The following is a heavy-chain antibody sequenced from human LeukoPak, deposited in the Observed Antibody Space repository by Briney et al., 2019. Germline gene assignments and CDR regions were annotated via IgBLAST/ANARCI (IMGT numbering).Heavy chain of an antibody. Sequence: RSGGSLRLSCAASGFTFSSYAMSWVRQAPGKGLEWVSAISGSGGSTYYADSVKGRFTISRDNSKNTLYLQMNSLRAEDTAVYYCAKDGGSGSYSAFDIWGQGTMVTVSS. J-gene: IGHJ3*02. CDR1: GFTFSSYA. CDR3: AKDGGSGSYSAFDI. D-gene: IGHD3-10*01. CDR2: ISGSGGST. V-gene: IGHV3-23*01.